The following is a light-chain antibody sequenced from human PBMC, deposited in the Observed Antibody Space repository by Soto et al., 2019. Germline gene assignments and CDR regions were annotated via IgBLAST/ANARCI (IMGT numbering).Light chain of an antibody. CDR1: QSISSF. J-gene: IGKJ5*01. CDR2: GAS. CDR3: QQHFNGPIT. Sequence: EIVLTQSPGILSLSPGERATLSCRASQSISSFLAWYQQKPGQAPRLLIYGASNRATGIPARFSGSGSGTDFTLTISSLEPEDFAVYYCQQHFNGPITFGQGTRLEIK. V-gene: IGKV3-11*01.